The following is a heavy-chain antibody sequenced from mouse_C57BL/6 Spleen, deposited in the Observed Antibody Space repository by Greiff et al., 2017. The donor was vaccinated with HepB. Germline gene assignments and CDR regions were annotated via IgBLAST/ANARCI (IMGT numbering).Heavy chain of an antibody. V-gene: IGHV1-74*01. Sequence: QVHVKQPGAELVKPGASVKVSCKASGYTFTSYWMHWVKQRPGQGLEWIGRIHPSDSDTNYNQKFKGKATLTVDKSSSTAYMQLSSLTSEDSAVYYCAVSLITTVVATRYFDYWGQGTTLTVSS. CDR2: IHPSDSDT. D-gene: IGHD1-1*01. CDR3: AVSLITTVVATRYFDY. J-gene: IGHJ2*01. CDR1: GYTFTSYW.